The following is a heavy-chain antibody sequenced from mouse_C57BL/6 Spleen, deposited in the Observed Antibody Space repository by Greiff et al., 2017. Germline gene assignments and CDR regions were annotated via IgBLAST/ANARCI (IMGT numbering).Heavy chain of an antibody. D-gene: IGHD1-1*01. CDR1: GYTFTSYW. V-gene: IGHV1-52*01. CDR3: ARDHGSTWFAY. CDR2: IDPSDSET. J-gene: IGHJ3*01. Sequence: VQLQQPGAELVRPGSSVKLSCKASGYTFTSYWMHWVKQRPIQGLEWIGNIDPSDSETHYNQKFKDKATLTVDKSSSTAYMQLSSLTSEDSAVYYCARDHGSTWFAYWGQGTLVTVSA.